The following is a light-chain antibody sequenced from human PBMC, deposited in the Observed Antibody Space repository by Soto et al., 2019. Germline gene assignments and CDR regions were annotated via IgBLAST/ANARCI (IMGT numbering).Light chain of an antibody. CDR2: DDG. Sequence: SYELTQPHSVSVAPGQTATITCGGNNIEIKSVHWYQQKPGQAPVLVVYDDGDRTTGIPERFSGSKSGNTATLTTSRVEAEDEADYYCHVWDTTNPVIFGGGTKLTVL. J-gene: IGLJ2*01. CDR1: NIEIKS. V-gene: IGLV3-21*02. CDR3: HVWDTTNPVI.